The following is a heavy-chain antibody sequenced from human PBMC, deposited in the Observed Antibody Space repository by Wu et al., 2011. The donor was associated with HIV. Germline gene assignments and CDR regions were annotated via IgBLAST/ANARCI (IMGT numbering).Heavy chain of an antibody. Sequence: VQLVESGEAWSSLGSLRLSCAASGFTVSSNYMSWVRQAPGKGLEWVSVIYSGGSTYYADSVKGRFTISRDNSKNTLYLQMNSLRAEDTAVYYCARGIVVVIGLANGAFDIWGQGTMVTVSS. D-gene: IGHD3-22*01. J-gene: IGHJ3*02. CDR1: GFTVSSNY. V-gene: IGHV3-66*01. CDR2: IYSGGST. CDR3: ARGIVVVIGLANGAFDI.